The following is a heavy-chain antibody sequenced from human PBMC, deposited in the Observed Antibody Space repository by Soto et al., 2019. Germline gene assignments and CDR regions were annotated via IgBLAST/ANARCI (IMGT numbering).Heavy chain of an antibody. CDR3: ARAHSNYGANYYDYGMDV. CDR1: GDSVSSNSAA. J-gene: IGHJ6*02. D-gene: IGHD4-4*01. V-gene: IGHV6-1*01. CDR2: TYYRSKWYN. Sequence: PSQTLSLTCAFSGDSVSSNSAAWNWIRQSPSRGLEWLGRTYYRSKWYNDYAVSVKSRITINPDTSKNQFSLQLNSVTPEDTAVYYCARAHSNYGANYYDYGMDVWGQGTTVTVSS.